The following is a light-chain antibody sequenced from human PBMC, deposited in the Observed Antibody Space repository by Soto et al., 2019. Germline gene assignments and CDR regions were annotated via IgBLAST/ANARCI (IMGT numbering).Light chain of an antibody. CDR1: QSISSY. V-gene: IGKV1-39*01. Sequence: DIQMTQSPSSLSASVGDRVTITCRSSQSISSYLNWYQQKPGKAPKLLIYAASSLQSGVPSRFSGSGSGKDFTLTISTLQPEDFATYYCHQSYSTPQGTFGQGTKVDIK. CDR2: AAS. CDR3: HQSYSTPQGT. J-gene: IGKJ1*01.